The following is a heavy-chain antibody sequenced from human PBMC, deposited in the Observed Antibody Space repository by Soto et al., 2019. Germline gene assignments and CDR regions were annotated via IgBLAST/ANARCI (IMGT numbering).Heavy chain of an antibody. D-gene: IGHD4-17*01. V-gene: IGHV4-59*01. Sequence: SETLSLSCTVSGGSISSYYWSWIRQPPGKGLEWIGYIYYSGSTNYNPSLKSRVTISVDTSKNEFSLKLSSVTAAATAVYYCARRYGYAFDIWGQGTMVTVSS. CDR3: ARRYGYAFDI. CDR1: GGSISSYY. J-gene: IGHJ3*02. CDR2: IYYSGST.